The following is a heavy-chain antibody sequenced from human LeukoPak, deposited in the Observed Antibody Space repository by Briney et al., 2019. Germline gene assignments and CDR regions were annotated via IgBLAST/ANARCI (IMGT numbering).Heavy chain of an antibody. Sequence: GGSLRLSCGASVYTFSDFTMTWVGQAPGKGPEWISYISSGGSVMHYADSVKGRFTISRDNVENSLYLQMNSLRVEDTAVYYCTRDLEYWGQGVLVTVSP. V-gene: IGHV3-48*01. CDR1: VYTFSDFT. J-gene: IGHJ4*02. CDR3: TRDLEY. CDR2: ISSGGSVM.